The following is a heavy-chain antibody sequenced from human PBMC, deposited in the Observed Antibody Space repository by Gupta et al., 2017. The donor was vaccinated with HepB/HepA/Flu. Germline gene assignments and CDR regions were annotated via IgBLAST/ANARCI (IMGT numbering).Heavy chain of an antibody. D-gene: IGHD1-26*01. V-gene: IGHV1-69*01. CDR3: AGKSEVDGFA. J-gene: IGHJ5*02. CDR1: GGTFTSFA. CDR2: IIPIFGTP. Sequence: QVPLVQSGAEVKKPGSSVKVSCKVSGGTFTSFAISWVRQAPGQGLEWMGGIIPIFGTPNYAQTFQGRVTIAADESTSTAYMEMVTLKAEDTAFYFCAGKSEVDGFAWGKGTLIIVSS.